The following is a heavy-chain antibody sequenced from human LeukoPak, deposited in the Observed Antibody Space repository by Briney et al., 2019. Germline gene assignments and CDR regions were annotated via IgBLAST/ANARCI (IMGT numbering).Heavy chain of an antibody. V-gene: IGHV3-7*01. CDR3: ARVSSGPFDY. J-gene: IGHJ4*02. CDR1: GLTVSSNS. D-gene: IGHD3-22*01. Sequence: GGSLRLSCAASGLTVSSNSMSWVRQAPGKGLEWVANIKQDGNENYYVDSVKGRFTISRDNAKNSLYLQMNSLRAEDTAVYYCARVSSGPFDYWGQGTLVTVSS. CDR2: IKQDGNEN.